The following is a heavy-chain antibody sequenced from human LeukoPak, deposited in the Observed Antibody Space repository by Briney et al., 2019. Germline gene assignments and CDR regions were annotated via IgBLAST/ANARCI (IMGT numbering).Heavy chain of an antibody. CDR3: TRVGFTVTTWLDYYFDY. V-gene: IGHV3-49*03. CDR2: IRSKAYGGTT. Sequence: GGSLRLSCTASGFTFGDYAMSWFRQAPGKGLEWVGFIRSKAYGGTTEYAASVKGRFTISRDDSKSIAYLQMNSLKTEDTAVYYYTRVGFTVTTWLDYYFDYWGQGTLVTVSS. D-gene: IGHD4-17*01. J-gene: IGHJ4*02. CDR1: GFTFGDYA.